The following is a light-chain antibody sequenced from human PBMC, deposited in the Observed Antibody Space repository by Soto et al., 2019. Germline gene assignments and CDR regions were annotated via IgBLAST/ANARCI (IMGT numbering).Light chain of an antibody. CDR2: DVS. CDR3: PSYTRSTTDF. Sequence: QSALTQPASVSGSPGQSITISCTGTSSDVGGCNFVSWFQHHPGNDPILIIYDVSNRLSGVSNRFSGSKSGNTASLTISGLQAEDEADYSSPSYTRSTTDFFGTGTAVTVL. CDR1: SSDVGGCNF. J-gene: IGLJ1*01. V-gene: IGLV2-14*03.